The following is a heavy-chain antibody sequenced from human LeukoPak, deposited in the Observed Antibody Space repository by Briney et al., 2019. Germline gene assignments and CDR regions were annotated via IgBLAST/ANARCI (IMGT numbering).Heavy chain of an antibody. Sequence: SETPSLTCAVSGYSISSGYYWGWIRQPPGKGLEWIGSIYHSGSTYYNPSLKSRVTISVDTSKNQFSLKLSSVTAADTAVYYCARREVGATGAFDIWGQGTMVTVSS. V-gene: IGHV4-38-2*01. D-gene: IGHD1-26*01. J-gene: IGHJ3*02. CDR1: GYSISSGYY. CDR3: ARREVGATGAFDI. CDR2: IYHSGST.